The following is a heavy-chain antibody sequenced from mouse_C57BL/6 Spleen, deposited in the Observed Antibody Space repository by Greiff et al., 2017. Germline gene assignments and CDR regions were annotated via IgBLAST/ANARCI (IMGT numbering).Heavy chain of an antibody. J-gene: IGHJ2*01. V-gene: IGHV5-17*01. Sequence: EVKLQESGGGLVKPGGSLKLSCAASGFTFSDYGMHWVRQAPEKGLEWVAYISSGSSTIYYADTVKGRFTISRDNAKNTLYLQMTSLRSEDTAMYYCARGEDGYLGFGYWGQGTTLTVSS. CDR3: ARGEDGYLGFGY. CDR2: ISSGSSTI. D-gene: IGHD2-3*01. CDR1: GFTFSDYG.